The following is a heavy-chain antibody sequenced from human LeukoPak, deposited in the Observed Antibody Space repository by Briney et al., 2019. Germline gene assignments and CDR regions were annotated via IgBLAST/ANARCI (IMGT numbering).Heavy chain of an antibody. CDR1: GFTFGAYA. V-gene: IGHV3-30*04. D-gene: IGHD6-19*01. Sequence: GGSLRLSCAASGFTFGAYAMHWVRQAPGKGLEWLTGISYDGSEKYYADSVKGRFTISRDNSKNTLYLQMNSLRAEDTAVYYCAKNGEAGTYYFDYWGQGTLVTVSS. CDR3: AKNGEAGTYYFDY. J-gene: IGHJ4*02. CDR2: ISYDGSEK.